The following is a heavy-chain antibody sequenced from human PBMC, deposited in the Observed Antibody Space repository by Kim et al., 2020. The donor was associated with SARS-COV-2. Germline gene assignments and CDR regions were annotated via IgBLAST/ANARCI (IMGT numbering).Heavy chain of an antibody. D-gene: IGHD3-16*02. CDR3: ARVGYDYVWGSYRDYYYYYGMDV. V-gene: IGHV3-11*05. J-gene: IGHJ6*02. CDR2: ISSSSYT. Sequence: GGSLRLSCAASGFTFSDYYMSWIRQAPGKGLEWVSYISSSSYTNYADSVKGRFTISRDNAKNSLYLQMNSLRADDTAVYYCARVGYDYVWGSYRDYYYYYGMDVWGQGTTVTVSS. CDR1: GFTFSDYY.